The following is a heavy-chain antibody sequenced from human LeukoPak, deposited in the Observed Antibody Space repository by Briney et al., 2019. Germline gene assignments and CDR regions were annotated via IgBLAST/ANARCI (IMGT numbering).Heavy chain of an antibody. CDR3: ARRVPGRSGNWFDP. CDR1: GGALSVIASF. D-gene: IGHD2-2*01. V-gene: IGHV4-39*01. CDR2: MNFGGRT. J-gene: IGHJ5*02. Sequence: PSETLSLTCTVSGGALSVIASFWGWARQPPGGGLGWVGRMNFGGRTPDNPSLKRRITISVDTSKNQVPLKLSSVTAADTAVYYCARRVPGRSGNWFDPWGQGTLVTVSS.